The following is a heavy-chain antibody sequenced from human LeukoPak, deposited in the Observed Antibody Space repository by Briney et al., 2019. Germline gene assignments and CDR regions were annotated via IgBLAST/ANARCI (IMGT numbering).Heavy chain of an antibody. CDR2: IIPIFGTA. D-gene: IGHD2-21*02. V-gene: IGHV1-69*13. CDR1: GGTFSSYA. CDR3: ARYPQKVYCGGDCYPAFDI. J-gene: IGHJ3*02. Sequence: ASVKVSCKASGGTFSSYAISWVRQAPGQGLEWMGGIIPIFGTANYAQKFQGRVTITADESTSTAYMELSSLRSEDTAVYYCARYPQKVYCGGDCYPAFDIWGQGTMVTVSS.